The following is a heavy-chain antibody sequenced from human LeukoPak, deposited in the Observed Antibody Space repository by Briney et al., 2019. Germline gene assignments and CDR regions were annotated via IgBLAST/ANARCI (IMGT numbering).Heavy chain of an antibody. J-gene: IGHJ5*02. CDR1: GGTFNNSA. Sequence: VKVSCKTSGGTFNNSAISWVRQAPGQGLEWLGCIMPLFGTAGYAQKFQGRVTITKDESTRTVYLELTSLTSDDTAVYYCARDVHGDYGSGWFDPWGQGTLVSVSS. V-gene: IGHV1-69*05. D-gene: IGHD4-17*01. CDR3: ARDVHGDYGSGWFDP. CDR2: IMPLFGTA.